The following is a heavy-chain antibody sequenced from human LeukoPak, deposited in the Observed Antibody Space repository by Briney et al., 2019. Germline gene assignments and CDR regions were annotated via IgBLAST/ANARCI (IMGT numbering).Heavy chain of an antibody. D-gene: IGHD3-22*01. J-gene: IGHJ3*02. CDR3: ARQDPFTYYYDSSGRNDAFDI. Sequence: GESLKISCKGSGYSFTSYWIGWVRQMPGKGLEWMGIIYPGDSDTRYSPSFQSQVTISADKSISTAYLQWSSLKASDTAMDYCARQDPFTYYYDSSGRNDAFDIWGQGTMVTVSS. CDR2: IYPGDSDT. V-gene: IGHV5-51*01. CDR1: GYSFTSYW.